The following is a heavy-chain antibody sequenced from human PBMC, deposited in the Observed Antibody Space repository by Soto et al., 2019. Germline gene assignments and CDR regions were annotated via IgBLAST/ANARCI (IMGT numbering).Heavy chain of an antibody. V-gene: IGHV1-18*04. CDR2: ISANSGDT. D-gene: IGHD1-7*01. CDR3: SRAGASNWNYVSTSS. Sequence: SVKVSSKPSPYKFAYSGFNWVRQDPVQGLEWMGWISANSGDTNYAQNLKGRVTMTTDTSTSTAYMEVRSLTSDDTAVYYCSRAGASNWNYVSTSSWGQGTLVTVYS. J-gene: IGHJ4*02. CDR1: PYKFAYSG.